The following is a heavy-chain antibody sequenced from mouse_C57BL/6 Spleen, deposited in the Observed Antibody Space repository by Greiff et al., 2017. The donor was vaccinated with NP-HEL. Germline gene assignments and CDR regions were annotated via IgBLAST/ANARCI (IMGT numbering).Heavy chain of an antibody. CDR2: IDPETGGT. D-gene: IGHD2-2*01. V-gene: IGHV1-15*01. Sequence: VQLQESGAELVRPGASVTLSCKASGYTFTDYEMHWVKQTPVHGLEWIGAIDPETGGTAYNQKFKGKAILTADKSSSTAYMELRSLTSEDSAVYYCTPYGYGWFAYWGQGTLVTVSA. J-gene: IGHJ3*01. CDR3: TPYGYGWFAY. CDR1: GYTFTDYE.